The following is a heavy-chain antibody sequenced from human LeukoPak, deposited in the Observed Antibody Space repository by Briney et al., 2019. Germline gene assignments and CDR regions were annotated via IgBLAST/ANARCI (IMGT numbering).Heavy chain of an antibody. V-gene: IGHV1-8*01. CDR1: GFTFTDFD. J-gene: IGHJ5*02. CDR3: ARALDRSYYYVYLS. D-gene: IGHD3-16*01. Sequence: ASVKVSCKASGFTFTDFDINWVRQAPGRGLEWMGWMNPNSRNTVYAQKFKGRVTMTRDTSINTGRMELTSLTSEDTAVYYCARALDRSYYYVYLSWGQGTVISVPS. CDR2: MNPNSRNT.